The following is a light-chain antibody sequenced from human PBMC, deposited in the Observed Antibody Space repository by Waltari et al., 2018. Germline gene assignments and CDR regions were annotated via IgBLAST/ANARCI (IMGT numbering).Light chain of an antibody. V-gene: IGLV4-69*01. CDR3: EAGGHGTWV. Sequence: QLVLTQSPSASASLGASVKLTCTLSSGHSSNIIAWLQQQPGKGPRYLMKVNSDGSQRKGDGIPDRFSGPSCGAERYLTISSLQAEDEADYYCEAGGHGTWVFGGGTKLTVL. CDR1: SGHSSNI. CDR2: VNSDGSQ. J-gene: IGLJ3*02.